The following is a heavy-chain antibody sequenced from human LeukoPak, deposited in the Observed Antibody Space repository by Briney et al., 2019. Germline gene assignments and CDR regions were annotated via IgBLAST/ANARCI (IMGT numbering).Heavy chain of an antibody. D-gene: IGHD1-26*01. CDR3: AKEPHSGSYDYYFDY. J-gene: IGHJ4*02. Sequence: GRSLGLSCAASGFTFSSYGMHWVRQAPGKGLEWVAVISYDGSNKYYADSVKGRFTISRDNSKNTLYLQMNSLRAEDTAVYYCAKEPHSGSYDYYFDYWGQGTLVTVSS. CDR1: GFTFSSYG. V-gene: IGHV3-30*18. CDR2: ISYDGSNK.